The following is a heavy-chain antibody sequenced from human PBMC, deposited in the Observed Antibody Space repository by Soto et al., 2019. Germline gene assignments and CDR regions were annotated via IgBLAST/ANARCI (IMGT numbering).Heavy chain of an antibody. V-gene: IGHV1-18*01. Sequence: AEVTCKASGYTFTSCGISWVRQETGQGLEWMGWISAYNGNTNYAQKLQGRVTMTTDTSTSTAYMELRSLRSDDTAVYYCARDYGSSWYYFDYWGQGALVPVSS. D-gene: IGHD6-13*01. CDR3: ARDYGSSWYYFDY. CDR1: GYTFTSCG. J-gene: IGHJ4*02. CDR2: ISAYNGNT.